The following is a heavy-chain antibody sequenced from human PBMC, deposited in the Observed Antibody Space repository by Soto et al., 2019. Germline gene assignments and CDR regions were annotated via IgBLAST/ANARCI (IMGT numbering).Heavy chain of an antibody. Sequence: PGGSLRLSCAASGFTFSSYGMHWVRQAPGKGLEWVAVIWYDGSNKYYAESVKGRFTISRDNSKNTLYLQMNNLRAEDTAVYYCAKLYCSGGSCYPGEHGMDVWGQGTTVTVSS. CDR1: GFTFSSYG. CDR3: AKLYCSGGSCYPGEHGMDV. V-gene: IGHV3-33*06. D-gene: IGHD2-15*01. J-gene: IGHJ6*02. CDR2: IWYDGSNK.